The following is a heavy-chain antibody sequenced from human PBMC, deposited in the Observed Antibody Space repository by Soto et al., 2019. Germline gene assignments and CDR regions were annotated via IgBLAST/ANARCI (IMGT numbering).Heavy chain of an antibody. CDR3: ERAYSSGWFKKIHWFDP. CDR1: GYTFTSYG. CDR2: ISAYNGNT. Sequence: ASVKVSCKASGYTFTSYGISWVRQAPGQGLEWMGWISAYNGNTNYAQKLQGRVTMTTDTSTSTAYMELRSLRSDDTAVYYCERAYSSGWFKKIHWFDPWGQGTLVTVSS. D-gene: IGHD6-19*01. V-gene: IGHV1-18*01. J-gene: IGHJ5*02.